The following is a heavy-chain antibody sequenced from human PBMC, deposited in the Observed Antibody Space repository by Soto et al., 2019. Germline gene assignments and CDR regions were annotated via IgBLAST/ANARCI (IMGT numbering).Heavy chain of an antibody. CDR1: GGYITITNW. CDR3: ATRTYYGDPCLDV. J-gene: IGHJ6*02. D-gene: IGHD4-17*01. Sequence: SETLSLTCAVSGGYITITNWWNWVRQPPGKGLEWIGEIFHSGGTNYNPSLKSRVTMSVDKSKNQFSLNLSSVTAADTAMYYCATRTYYGDPCLDVWGQGTTVTVSS. V-gene: IGHV4-4*02. CDR2: IFHSGGT.